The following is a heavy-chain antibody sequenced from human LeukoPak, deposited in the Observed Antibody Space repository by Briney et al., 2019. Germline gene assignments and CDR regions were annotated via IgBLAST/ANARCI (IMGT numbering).Heavy chain of an antibody. CDR2: IYPGDSDT. J-gene: IGHJ6*04. CDR1: GYSFTSYW. D-gene: IGHD6-13*01. Sequence: GESLKISCKGSGYSFTSYWIGWVRQIPGKGLEWMGIIYPGDSDTRYSPSFQGQVTISADKSISTAYLQWSSLKASDTAMYYCARLVTYSSSWNSYYYYYGMDVWGKGTTVTVSS. V-gene: IGHV5-51*01. CDR3: ARLVTYSSSWNSYYYYYGMDV.